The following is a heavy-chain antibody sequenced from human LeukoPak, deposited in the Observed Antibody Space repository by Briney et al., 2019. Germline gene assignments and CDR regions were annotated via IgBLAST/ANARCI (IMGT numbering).Heavy chain of an antibody. V-gene: IGHV4-59*08. J-gene: IGHJ4*02. CDR2: IYYSGST. D-gene: IGHD2-2*01. CDR3: ARRDCSSTSCYVAY. CDR1: GGSISSYY. Sequence: PSETLSLTCTVSGGSISSYYWSWIRQPPGKGLEWIGYIYYSGSTNYNPSLKCRVTISVDTSKNQFSLKLSSVTAADTAVYYCARRDCSSTSCYVAYWGQGTLVTVSS.